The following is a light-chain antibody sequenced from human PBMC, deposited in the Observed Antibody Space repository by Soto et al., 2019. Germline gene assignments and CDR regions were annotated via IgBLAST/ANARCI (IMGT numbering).Light chain of an antibody. Sequence: EIVLKQSPSPLSLSPGDRATLSCMASQFMSSNYLSWYQQKPGQAPRLLIYGASTRATGIPDRFSGSGSETDFTLTISSLQPEDIATYFCQQYDKLPLTFGGGTKVDIK. CDR3: QQYDKLPLT. V-gene: IGKV3D-7*01. CDR2: GAS. CDR1: QFMSSNY. J-gene: IGKJ4*01.